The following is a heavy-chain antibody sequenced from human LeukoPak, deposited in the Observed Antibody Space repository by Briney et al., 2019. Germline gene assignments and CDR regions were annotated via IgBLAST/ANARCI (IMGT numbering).Heavy chain of an antibody. CDR3: EGSGWLSESDY. CDR1: GGSISSSSYY. Sequence: SETLSLTCTVSGGSISSSSYYWGWIRQPPGKGLEWIGSIYYSGSTYYNPSLKSRVTISVDTSKNQFSLKLSSVTAADTDVYYCEGSGWLSESDYWGQGTLVTVSS. CDR2: IYYSGST. V-gene: IGHV4-39*01. D-gene: IGHD6-19*01. J-gene: IGHJ4*02.